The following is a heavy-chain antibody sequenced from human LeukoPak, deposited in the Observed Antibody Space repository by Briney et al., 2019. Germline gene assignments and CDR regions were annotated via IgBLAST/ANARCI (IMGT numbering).Heavy chain of an antibody. CDR1: GFTVNSNY. J-gene: IGHJ3*02. Sequence: GGSLRLSCAASGFTVNSNYLSWVRQAPGKGLEWVSVIYSGGSTNYADSVKGRFTISRDNSKNTLYLQMNSLRAEDTAVYYCAKGSLRDAFDIWGQGTMVTVSS. D-gene: IGHD5/OR15-5a*01. CDR2: IYSGGST. V-gene: IGHV3-53*01. CDR3: AKGSLRDAFDI.